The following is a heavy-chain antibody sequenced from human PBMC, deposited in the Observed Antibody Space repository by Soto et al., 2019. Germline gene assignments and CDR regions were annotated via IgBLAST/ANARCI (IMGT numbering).Heavy chain of an antibody. CDR3: ARASCSSTSCYNNWFDP. D-gene: IGHD2-2*02. CDR2: ISSSSSYI. Sequence: PGGSLRLSCAASGFHFSSYSMNWVRQAPGKGLEWVSSISSSSSYIYYADSVKGRFTISRDNAKNSLYLQMNSLRAEDTAVYYCARASCSSTSCYNNWFDPWGQGTLVTVSS. V-gene: IGHV3-21*01. CDR1: GFHFSSYS. J-gene: IGHJ5*02.